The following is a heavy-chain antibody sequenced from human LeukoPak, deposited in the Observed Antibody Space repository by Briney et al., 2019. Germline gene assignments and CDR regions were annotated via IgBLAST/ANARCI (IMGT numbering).Heavy chain of an antibody. D-gene: IGHD4-17*01. J-gene: IGHJ4*02. CDR3: ARTTVTIYYFDY. V-gene: IGHV3-30*03. CDR2: ISYDGSNK. Sequence: GGSLRLSCAASGFTFSSYGMRWVRQAPGKGLEWVAVISYDGSNKYYADSVKGRFTISRDNSKNTLYLQMNSLRAEDTAVYYCARTTVTIYYFDYWGQGTLVTVSS. CDR1: GFTFSSYG.